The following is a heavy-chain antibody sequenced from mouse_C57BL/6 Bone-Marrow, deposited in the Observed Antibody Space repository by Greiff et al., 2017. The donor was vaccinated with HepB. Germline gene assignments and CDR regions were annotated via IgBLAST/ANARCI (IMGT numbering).Heavy chain of an antibody. CDR1: GYTFTSYW. Sequence: VSSLFMPCASFTLSCNASGYTFTSYWMHWVKQRPGQGLEWIGEIDPSDSYTNYNQKFKGKSTLTVDKSSSTAYMQLSSLTSEDSAVYYCARPRFITTVVASRGYFDVWGTGTTVTVSS. V-gene: IGHV1-69*01. D-gene: IGHD1-1*01. J-gene: IGHJ1*03. CDR2: IDPSDSYT. CDR3: ARPRFITTVVASRGYFDV.